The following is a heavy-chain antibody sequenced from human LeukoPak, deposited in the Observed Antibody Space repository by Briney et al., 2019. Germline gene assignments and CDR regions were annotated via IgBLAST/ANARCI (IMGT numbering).Heavy chain of an antibody. Sequence: ASVKVSCKASGGTFSSYAISRVRQAPGQGLEWMGGIIPIFGTANYAQKFQGRVTITADESTSTAYMELSSLRSEDTAVYYCARDSSQWLVPDYWGQGTLVTVSS. CDR2: IIPIFGTA. D-gene: IGHD6-19*01. V-gene: IGHV1-69*13. J-gene: IGHJ4*02. CDR1: GGTFSSYA. CDR3: ARDSSQWLVPDY.